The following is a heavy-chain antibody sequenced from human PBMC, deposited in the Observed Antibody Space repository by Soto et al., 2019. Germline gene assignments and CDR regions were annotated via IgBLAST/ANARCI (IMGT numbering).Heavy chain of an antibody. V-gene: IGHV3-23*01. CDR3: ASDAGGRGPFDS. CDR2: ISGGGENT. D-gene: IGHD2-15*01. CDR1: GFSFNTCG. J-gene: IGHJ4*02. Sequence: EVHLLESGGDLVQPGGSLRLSCAASGFSFNTCGMAWVRQAPGKGLEWVSTISGGGENTHYTDSVKGRFTISRDNYKNTIFLQMSSLTAEDTAIYYCASDAGGRGPFDSWSQGTLVTVSS.